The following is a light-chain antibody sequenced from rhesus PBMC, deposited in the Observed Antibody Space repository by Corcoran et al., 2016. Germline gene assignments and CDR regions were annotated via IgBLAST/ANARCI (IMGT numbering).Light chain of an antibody. CDR2: YAT. CDR1: QGINSY. Sequence: DIQMTQSPSSVSASVGDRVTITCRASQGINSYLAWYQQKPGKAPKLLIYYATTLQNGVPSRFSGSKSGTVFALTISSLQPEDSASYYCQQYVSFPFSFGQGTKVELK. V-gene: IGKV1-25*01. J-gene: IGKJ2*01. CDR3: QQYVSFPFS.